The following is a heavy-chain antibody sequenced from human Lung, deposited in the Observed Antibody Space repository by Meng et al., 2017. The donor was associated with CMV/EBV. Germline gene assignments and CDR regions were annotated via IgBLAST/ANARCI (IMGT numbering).Heavy chain of an antibody. CDR3: ARDLQYCGSTSCYDDCFDP. Sequence: ASXXVSXKASGYTFTDYGISWVRQAPGQGLEWMGWISAYNGDTNYARNLRGRVTMTTDTSTTTAYMELRSLRSDDTAVYYCARDLQYCGSTSCYDDCFDPXGQGXLVPSPQ. D-gene: IGHD2-2*01. CDR1: GYTFTDYG. J-gene: IGHJ5*02. V-gene: IGHV1-18*01. CDR2: ISAYNGDT.